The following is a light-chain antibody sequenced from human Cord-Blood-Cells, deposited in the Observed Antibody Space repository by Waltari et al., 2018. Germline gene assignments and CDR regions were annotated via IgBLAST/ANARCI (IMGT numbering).Light chain of an antibody. Sequence: QSALTQPASVSGSPGQSLTIPCTGTSSDVGSYHLVSWYQQHPSKAPKPMIYEGSQRPSGVSNRFSGSKSGNTASLTISGLQAEDEADYYCCSYAGSSTWLFGGGTKLTVL. V-gene: IGLV2-23*01. CDR3: CSYAGSSTWL. CDR1: SSDVGSYHL. J-gene: IGLJ3*02. CDR2: EGS.